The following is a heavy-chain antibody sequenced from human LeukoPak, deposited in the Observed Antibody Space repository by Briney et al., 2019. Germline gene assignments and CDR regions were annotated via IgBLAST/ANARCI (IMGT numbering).Heavy chain of an antibody. CDR2: ISWDGGST. CDR3: AKDPRKYSSGWPGLDY. D-gene: IGHD6-19*01. V-gene: IGHV3-43D*03. Sequence: PGGSLRLSCAAPGFTFDAYAMHWVRQAPGKGLEWVSLISWDGGSTYYADSVKGRFTISRDNSKNSLYLQMNSLRAEDTALYYCAKDPRKYSSGWPGLDYWGQGTLVTVSS. J-gene: IGHJ4*02. CDR1: GFTFDAYA.